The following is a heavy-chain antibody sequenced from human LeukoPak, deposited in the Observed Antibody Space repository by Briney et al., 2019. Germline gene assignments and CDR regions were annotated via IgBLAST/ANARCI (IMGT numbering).Heavy chain of an antibody. CDR3: ARDPSSGWPIVDAFDI. Sequence: SQTLSLTCAISGDSVPSNSAAWNWIRQSPSRGLEWLGRTYYRSKWYNDYAVSVKSRITINPDTSKNQFSLQLNSVATTERPLYYCARDPSSGWPIVDAFDIWGQGTMVTVSS. J-gene: IGHJ3*02. D-gene: IGHD6-19*01. V-gene: IGHV6-1*01. CDR1: GDSVPSNSAA. CDR2: TYYRSKWYN.